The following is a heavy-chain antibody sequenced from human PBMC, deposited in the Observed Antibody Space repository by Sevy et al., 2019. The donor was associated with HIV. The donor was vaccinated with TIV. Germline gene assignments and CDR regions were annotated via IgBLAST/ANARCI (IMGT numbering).Heavy chain of an antibody. J-gene: IGHJ6*02. V-gene: IGHV3-7*01. Sequence: GGSLRLSCAASGFTFSSYWMSWVRQAPGKGLEWVANIKQDGSEKYYVDSVKGRFTISRDNAKNSLYLQMNSLRAEDTAVYYCARAEAGTYYYYYGMDVWGQGTTVTVSS. CDR1: GFTFSSYW. CDR2: IKQDGSEK. CDR3: ARAEAGTYYYYYGMDV. D-gene: IGHD6-19*01.